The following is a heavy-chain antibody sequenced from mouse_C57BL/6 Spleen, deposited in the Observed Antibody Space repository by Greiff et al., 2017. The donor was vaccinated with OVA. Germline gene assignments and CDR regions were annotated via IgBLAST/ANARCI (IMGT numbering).Heavy chain of an antibody. CDR3: ARGGVFYAMDY. CDR1: GYTFTSYW. J-gene: IGHJ4*01. CDR2: IHPNSGST. Sequence: QVHVKQPGAELVKPGASVKLSCKASGYTFTSYWMHWVKQRPGQGLEWIGMIHPNSGSTNYNEKFKSKATLTVDKSSSTAYMQLSSLTSEDSAVYYCARGGVFYAMDYWGQGTSVTVSS. V-gene: IGHV1-64*01.